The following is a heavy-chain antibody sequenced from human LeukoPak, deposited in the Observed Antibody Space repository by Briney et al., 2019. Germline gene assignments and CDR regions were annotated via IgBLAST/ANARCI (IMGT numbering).Heavy chain of an antibody. CDR2: IIPIFGTG. CDR1: GGTFSNYA. V-gene: IGHV1-69*06. CDR3: ARDMFGEQHYYYYYMDV. J-gene: IGHJ6*03. Sequence: SVKVSCKASGGTFSNYAITWVRQAPGQGLEWMGGIIPIFGTGNYAQKFQGRVTITADKSTSTAYMELSSLRSEDTAVYYCARDMFGEQHYYYYYMDVWGKGTTVTISS. D-gene: IGHD3-10*02.